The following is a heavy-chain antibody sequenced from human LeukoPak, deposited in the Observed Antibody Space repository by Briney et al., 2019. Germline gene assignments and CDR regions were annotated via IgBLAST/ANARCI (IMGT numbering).Heavy chain of an antibody. CDR3: ASLGSGYYYTGSWYFDY. J-gene: IGHJ4*02. CDR1: GGSISSSSYY. V-gene: IGHV4-61*05. Sequence: SETLSLTCTVSGGSISSSSYYWGWIRQPPGKGLEWIGYIYYSGSTNYNPSLKSRVTISADTSKNQFSLKLSSVTAADTAVYYCASLGSGYYYTGSWYFDYWGQGTLVTVSS. D-gene: IGHD3-22*01. CDR2: IYYSGST.